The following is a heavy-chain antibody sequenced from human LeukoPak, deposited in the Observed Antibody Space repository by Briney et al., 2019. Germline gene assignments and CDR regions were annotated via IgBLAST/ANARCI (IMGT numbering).Heavy chain of an antibody. CDR3: AKVQVTRLTLYFFDF. Sequence: GGSLRLSCAASGFTFSSYAMSWVRQAPGKGLEWVSAISGSGASTYYADFVKGRFTISRDNSKNTLYLQMNSLIAEDTAVYYCAKVQVTRLTLYFFDFWGQGTLVTVSS. D-gene: IGHD4-17*01. V-gene: IGHV3-23*01. J-gene: IGHJ4*02. CDR2: ISGSGAST. CDR1: GFTFSSYA.